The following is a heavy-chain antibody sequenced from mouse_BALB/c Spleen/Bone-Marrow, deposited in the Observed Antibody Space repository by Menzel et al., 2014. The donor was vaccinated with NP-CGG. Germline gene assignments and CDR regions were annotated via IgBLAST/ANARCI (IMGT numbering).Heavy chain of an antibody. D-gene: IGHD3-3*01. J-gene: IGHJ3*01. V-gene: IGHV1-9*01. Sequence: VKLVESGAELMKPGASVKISCKATGYTFSSYWIEWVKQRPGHGLEWIGEILPGSGSTNYNEKFKGKATFTADTSSNTAYMQLSSLTSEDSAVYYCARGCTGGRFAYWGQGTLVTVSA. CDR3: ARGCTGGRFAY. CDR1: GYTFSSYW. CDR2: ILPGSGST.